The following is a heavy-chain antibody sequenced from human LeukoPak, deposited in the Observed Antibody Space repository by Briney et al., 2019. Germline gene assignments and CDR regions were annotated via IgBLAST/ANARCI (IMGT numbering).Heavy chain of an antibody. D-gene: IGHD5-24*01. CDR1: GGTFSSYA. V-gene: IGHV1-69*04. Sequence: ASVKVSCKASGGTFSSYAISWVRQAPGQGLEWMGRIIPILGIANYAQKVQGRVTITADKSTSTAYMVLSSLRSEDTGVYSCASDRMGGWGWLQFLVSLNSGPFDYWGQGTLVTVSS. CDR2: IIPILGIA. CDR3: ASDRMGGWGWLQFLVSLNSGPFDY. J-gene: IGHJ4*02.